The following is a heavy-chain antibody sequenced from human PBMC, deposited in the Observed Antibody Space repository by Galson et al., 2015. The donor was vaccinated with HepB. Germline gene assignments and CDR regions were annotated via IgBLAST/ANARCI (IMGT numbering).Heavy chain of an antibody. Sequence: SETLSLTCAVYGGSFSGYYWSWIRQPPGKGLEWIGEINHSGSTNYNPSLKSRVTISVDTSKNQFSLKLSSVTAADTAVYYCAREGDDFWSGSFDYWGQGTLVTVSS. CDR1: GGSFSGYY. CDR3: AREGDDFWSGSFDY. CDR2: INHSGST. J-gene: IGHJ4*02. D-gene: IGHD3-3*01. V-gene: IGHV4-34*01.